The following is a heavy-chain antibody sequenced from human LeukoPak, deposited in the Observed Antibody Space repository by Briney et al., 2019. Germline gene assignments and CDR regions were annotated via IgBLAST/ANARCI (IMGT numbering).Heavy chain of an antibody. V-gene: IGHV1-46*01. Sequence: ASVKVSCKASGYTFTSYYMHWVRQAPGQGLEWMGIINPSGGSTSYAQKFQGRVTMTRDMSTSTVYMELSSLRSEDTAAYYCARGSGSYYDIDYWGQGTLVTVSS. CDR2: INPSGGST. CDR1: GYTFTSYY. J-gene: IGHJ4*02. CDR3: ARGSGSYYDIDY. D-gene: IGHD1-26*01.